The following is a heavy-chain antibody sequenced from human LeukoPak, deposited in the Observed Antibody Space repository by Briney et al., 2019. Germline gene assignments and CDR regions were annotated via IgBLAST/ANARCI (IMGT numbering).Heavy chain of an antibody. Sequence: PGGSLRLSCTASGFTFSIYWMSWVRQAPGKGPEWVANIKYDGNEMHYVDSVKGRFSISRDNAKNSLYLQMNSLRVEDTAVYYCARDPYCSSTSCYGSGSYYPPPPFDYWGQGTLVTVSS. CDR2: IKYDGNEM. CDR1: GFTFSIYW. V-gene: IGHV3-7*01. CDR3: ARDPYCSSTSCYGSGSYYPPPPFDY. J-gene: IGHJ4*02. D-gene: IGHD2-2*01.